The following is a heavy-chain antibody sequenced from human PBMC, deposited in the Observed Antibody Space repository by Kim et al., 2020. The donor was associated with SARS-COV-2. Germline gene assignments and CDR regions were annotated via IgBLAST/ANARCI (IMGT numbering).Heavy chain of an antibody. V-gene: IGHV3-23*01. Sequence: KGRCTISRDNSKNTLYLRMNSLRAEDTAVYYCAKGGCSSTSCYPLRYFDYWGQGTLVTVSS. CDR3: AKGGCSSTSCYPLRYFDY. J-gene: IGHJ4*02. D-gene: IGHD2-2*01.